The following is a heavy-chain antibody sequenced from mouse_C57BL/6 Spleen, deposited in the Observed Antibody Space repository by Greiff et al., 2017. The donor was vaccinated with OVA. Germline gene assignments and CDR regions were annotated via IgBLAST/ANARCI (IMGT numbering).Heavy chain of an antibody. CDR3: ARSFYYGSSYFDY. Sequence: EVKLVESGGGLVQPGGSLSLSCAASGFTFTDYYMSWVRQPPGKALEWLGFIRNKANGYTTEYSASVKGRFTISRDNSQSILYLQMNALRAEDSATYYCARSFYYGSSYFDYWGQGTTLTVSS. D-gene: IGHD1-1*01. J-gene: IGHJ2*01. V-gene: IGHV7-3*01. CDR2: IRNKANGYTT. CDR1: GFTFTDYY.